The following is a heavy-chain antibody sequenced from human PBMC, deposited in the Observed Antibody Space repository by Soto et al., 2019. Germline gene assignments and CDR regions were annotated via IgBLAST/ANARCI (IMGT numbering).Heavy chain of an antibody. V-gene: IGHV3-66*01. CDR3: ARDPPGNDGAFDY. D-gene: IGHD1-1*01. CDR2: IYMSDST. J-gene: IGHJ4*02. Sequence: EVQLVESGGGLVQPGGSLRLSCAASGFSVSGNHMSWVRQAPGKGLEWVSLIYMSDSTYYADSVKGRFTISRDNSKNTLYLQMNSLRAEDTAVYYCARDPPGNDGAFDYWGQGILVTVSS. CDR1: GFSVSGNH.